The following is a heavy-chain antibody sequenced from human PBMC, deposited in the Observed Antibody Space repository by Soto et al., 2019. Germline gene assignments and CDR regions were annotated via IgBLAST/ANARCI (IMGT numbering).Heavy chain of an antibody. CDR1: GFTFTNAW. V-gene: IGHV3-15*01. J-gene: IGHJ6*02. CDR3: TTVGPAPYYYYYGMDV. Sequence: VQLVESGGGLVKPGGSLRLSCAASGFTFTNAWMTWVRQAPGKGLEWVGRIKSKTAGGTTQYAAPVKGRFTISRDDSKNTLYLQMNSLKTEDTAMYYCTTVGPAPYYYYYGMDVWGQGTTVTVS. CDR2: IKSKTAGGTT.